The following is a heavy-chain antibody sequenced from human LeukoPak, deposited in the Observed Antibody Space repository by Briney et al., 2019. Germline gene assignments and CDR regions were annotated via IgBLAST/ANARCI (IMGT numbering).Heavy chain of an antibody. CDR2: IYWDDDQ. V-gene: IGHV2-5*02. CDR3: AHFNDYRDFYYFDH. J-gene: IGHJ4*02. D-gene: IGHD4-17*01. Sequence: ESGPTLVKPTQTLSLTCTFSGFSLSTSGVGVGWIRQPPGKALEWLALIYWDDDQRYSPSLKSRLTITKDTSKNQVVLKLTYMDPVDTATYYCAHFNDYRDFYYFDHWGQGTLVTVSS. CDR1: GFSLSTSGVG.